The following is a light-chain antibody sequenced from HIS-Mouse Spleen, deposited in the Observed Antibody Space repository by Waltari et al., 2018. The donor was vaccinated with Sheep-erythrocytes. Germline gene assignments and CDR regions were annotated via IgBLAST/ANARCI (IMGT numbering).Light chain of an antibody. CDR2: YKSDSDK. Sequence: QAVLTQPSSLSASPGASASLTCTLRSGINVGTYRIYWYQQKPGSPPQYRLRYKSDSDKQQGSGVPSRFSGSKDASANAGILLISGLQSEDEADYYCMMWHSSAWVFGGGTKLTVL. J-gene: IGLJ3*02. CDR1: SGINVGTYR. CDR3: MMWHSSAWV. V-gene: IGLV5-45*03.